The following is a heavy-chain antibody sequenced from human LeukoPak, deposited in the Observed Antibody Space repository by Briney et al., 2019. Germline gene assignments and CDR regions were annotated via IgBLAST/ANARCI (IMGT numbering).Heavy chain of an antibody. CDR2: MNPNSGNT. J-gene: IGHJ4*02. CDR1: GYTFTSYD. Sequence: ASVKVSCKASGYTFTSYDINWVRQATGQGLEWMGWMNPNSGNTGYAQKFQGRVTITRNTSISTAYMELSSLRSEDTAVYYCAREGEGMATLDYWGQGTLVTVSS. CDR3: AREGEGMATLDY. D-gene: IGHD5-24*01. V-gene: IGHV1-8*03.